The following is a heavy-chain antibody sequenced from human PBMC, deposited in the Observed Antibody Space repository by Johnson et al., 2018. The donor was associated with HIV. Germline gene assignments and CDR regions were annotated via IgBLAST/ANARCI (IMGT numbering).Heavy chain of an antibody. CDR2: ISWDGGST. D-gene: IGHD1-26*01. CDR3: TSLVGAYAVDI. V-gene: IGHV3-43*01. CDR1: GFTFSNAW. Sequence: VQLVESGGGLVQPGGSLRLSCAASGFTFSNAWMSWVRQAPGKGLEWVSLISWDGGSTYYADSVKGRFTISRDNSKNSLYLQMNSPKTEDTAVYYCTSLVGAYAVDIWGQGTMVTVSS. J-gene: IGHJ3*02.